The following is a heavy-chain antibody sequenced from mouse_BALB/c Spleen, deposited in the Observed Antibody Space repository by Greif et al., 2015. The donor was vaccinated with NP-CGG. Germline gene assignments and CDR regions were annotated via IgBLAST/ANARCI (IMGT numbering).Heavy chain of an antibody. D-gene: IGHD2-1*01. V-gene: IGHV5-9-1*01. Sequence: EVMLVESGGGLVKPGGSLKLSCAASGFTFSSYAMSWVRQTPEKRLEWVATISSGGSYTYYPDSVKGRFTISRDNAKNTLYLQMSSLRSEDTAMYYCARRNYGNYGYFDVWGAGTTVTVSS. CDR1: GFTFSSYA. CDR2: ISSGGSYT. CDR3: ARRNYGNYGYFDV. J-gene: IGHJ1*01.